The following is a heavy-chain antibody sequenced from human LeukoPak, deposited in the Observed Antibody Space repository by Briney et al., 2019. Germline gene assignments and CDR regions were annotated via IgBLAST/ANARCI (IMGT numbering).Heavy chain of an antibody. D-gene: IGHD3-10*01. CDR1: GGSISSCY. V-gene: IGHV4-59*01. CDR2: IYYSGST. CDR3: ARGPSYGSGSSYSNAFDI. Sequence: PSEALSLTCTVSGGSISSCYWSWIRQPPGKGLEWIGYIYYSGSTNYNPSLKSRVTISVDTSKNQFSLKLSSVTAADTAVYYCARGPSYGSGSSYSNAFDIWGQGTMVTVSS. J-gene: IGHJ3*02.